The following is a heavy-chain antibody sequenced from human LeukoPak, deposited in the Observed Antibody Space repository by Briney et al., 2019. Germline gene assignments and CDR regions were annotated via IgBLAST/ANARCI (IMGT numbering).Heavy chain of an antibody. CDR2: IKDDGSEK. Sequence: GGSLRLSCAAYGFPFNSHWMSWVRQAPGKGLEWVANIKDDGSEKTYLGSEKGRFTISRDNAEHSVHLQMDSLRVEHTPVYYCAAAPNSKYFDYWGGGNLVTVS. CDR3: AAAPNSKYFDY. D-gene: IGHD2-8*01. V-gene: IGHV3-7*01. CDR1: GFPFNSHW. J-gene: IGHJ4*02.